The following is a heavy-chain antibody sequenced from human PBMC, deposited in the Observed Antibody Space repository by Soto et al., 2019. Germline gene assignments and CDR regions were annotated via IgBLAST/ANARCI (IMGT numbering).Heavy chain of an antibody. Sequence: GGSLRLSCAASGFSFSTYSMAWVRQTPGKGLAWVSGLSGGGSNTFYADSVQGRFTISVDNSKNTVYLQMNSLRVEDTAVYYCARWDGYGDVWGQGTRV. V-gene: IGHV3-23*01. CDR2: LSGGGSNT. J-gene: IGHJ4*02. CDR3: ARWDGYGDV. CDR1: GFSFSTYS. D-gene: IGHD4-17*01.